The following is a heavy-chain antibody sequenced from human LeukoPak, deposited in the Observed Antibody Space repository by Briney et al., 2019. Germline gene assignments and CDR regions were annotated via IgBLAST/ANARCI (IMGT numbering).Heavy chain of an antibody. CDR1: GGSISSYY. J-gene: IGHJ4*02. CDR2: IYYGGST. CDR3: AREGQQYIDY. V-gene: IGHV4-59*01. D-gene: IGHD6-13*01. Sequence: SETLSLTCTVSGGSISSYYWSWIRQPPGKGLEWIGYIYYGGSTNYNPSLKSRVTISVDTSKNQFSLKLSSVTAADTAVYYCAREGQQYIDYWGQGTLVTVSS.